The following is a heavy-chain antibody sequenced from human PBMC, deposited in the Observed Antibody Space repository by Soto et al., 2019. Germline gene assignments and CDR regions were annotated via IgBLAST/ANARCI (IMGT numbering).Heavy chain of an antibody. CDR1: GYTFTSYC. J-gene: IGHJ5*02. CDR2: ISAYNGNT. CDR3: ARAAPYYDILTGYLIDP. Sequence: ASVKVSCKSSGYTFTSYCISWVRQAPGQGLEWMGWISAYNGNTNYAQKLQGRVTMTTDTSTSTAYMELRSLRSDDTAVYYCARAAPYYDILTGYLIDPWGQGTLVTVSS. D-gene: IGHD3-9*01. V-gene: IGHV1-18*01.